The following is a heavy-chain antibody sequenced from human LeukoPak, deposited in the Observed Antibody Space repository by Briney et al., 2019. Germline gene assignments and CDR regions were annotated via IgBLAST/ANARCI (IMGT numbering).Heavy chain of an antibody. J-gene: IGHJ4*02. D-gene: IGHD6-6*01. Sequence: GRSLRPSCAASGFTFDDYAMHWVRHAPGKGVEWVSGISWNSGSIGYADSVKGRFTISRDNAKNSLYLQMNSLRAEDMALYYCAKAPSGYSSSSYYFDYWGQGTLVTVSS. V-gene: IGHV3-9*03. CDR2: ISWNSGSI. CDR3: AKAPSGYSSSSYYFDY. CDR1: GFTFDDYA.